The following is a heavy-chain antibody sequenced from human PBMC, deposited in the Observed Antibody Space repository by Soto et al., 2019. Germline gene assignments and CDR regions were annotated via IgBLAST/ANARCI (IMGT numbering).Heavy chain of an antibody. V-gene: IGHV1-18*04. CDR2: ISAYNGNT. CDR3: AREEGISDWHAFDY. Sequence: ASVKVSCKASGYTFTNYGISWVRLAPGQGLEWMGWISAYNGNTIYAQKIQGRVTMTTDTSTSTAYVELRSLRSDDTAVYYCAREEGISDWHAFDYWGQGTLVTVSS. D-gene: IGHD6-19*01. CDR1: GYTFTNYG. J-gene: IGHJ4*02.